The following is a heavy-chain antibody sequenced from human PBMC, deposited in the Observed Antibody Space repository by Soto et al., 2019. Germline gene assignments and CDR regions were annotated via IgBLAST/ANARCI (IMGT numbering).Heavy chain of an antibody. CDR1: GYTFTSYA. D-gene: IGHD3-3*01. Sequence: ASVKVSCKASGYTFTSYAMHWVRQAPGQRLEWMGWINAIYGKTNYSQKFQGRVTITADESTSTAYMELNSLRAEDTAVYYCASLPFLHVREDVTYYDFWSGYRSQYYYMDVWGKGTTVTVSS. V-gene: IGHV1-3*01. CDR3: ASLPFLHVREDVTYYDFWSGYRSQYYYMDV. J-gene: IGHJ6*03. CDR2: INAIYGKT.